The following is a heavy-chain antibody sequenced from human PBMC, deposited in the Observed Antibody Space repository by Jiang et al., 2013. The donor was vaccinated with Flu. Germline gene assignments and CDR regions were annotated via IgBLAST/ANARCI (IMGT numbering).Heavy chain of an antibody. V-gene: IGHV3-48*03. Sequence: VQLLESGGGLVQPGGSLRLSCAASGFTFSSYEMNWVRQAPGKGLEWVSYISSSGSTIYYADSVKGRFTISRDNAKNSLYLQMNSLRAEDTAVYYCARDLDSGSYSRWGQGTPGHRLL. CDR2: ISSSGSTI. J-gene: IGHJ4*02. CDR1: GFTFSSYE. D-gene: IGHD3-10*01. CDR3: ARDLDSGSYSR.